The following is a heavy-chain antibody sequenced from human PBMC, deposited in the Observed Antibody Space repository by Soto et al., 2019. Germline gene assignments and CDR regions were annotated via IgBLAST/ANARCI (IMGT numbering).Heavy chain of an antibody. Sequence: QVQLVQSVAEVKKPGSSVKVSCKASGGTFSSYTICWVRQAPGHGLEWMGRIIPILGIANYAQKFQGRVTITADKSTSTAYMELSSLRSEDKAVYYCARYGPGYCSGGSCYSFWGQGTLVTVSS. CDR2: IIPILGIA. J-gene: IGHJ4*02. CDR1: GGTFSSYT. D-gene: IGHD2-15*01. CDR3: ARYGPGYCSGGSCYSF. V-gene: IGHV1-69*02.